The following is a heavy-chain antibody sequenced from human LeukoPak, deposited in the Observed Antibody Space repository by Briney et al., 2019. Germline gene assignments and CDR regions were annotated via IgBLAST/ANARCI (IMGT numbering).Heavy chain of an antibody. V-gene: IGHV4-34*01. D-gene: IGHD2/OR15-2a*01. CDR2: INHSGST. CDR1: GGSFSGYY. CDR3: ARGRSMYYFDY. J-gene: IGHJ4*02. Sequence: PSETLSLTCAVYGGSFSGYYWSWIRQPPGKGLEWIGEINHSGSTNYNPSLKSRVTISVDTSKNQFSLKPSSVTAADTAVYYCARGRSMYYFDYWGQGTLVTVSS.